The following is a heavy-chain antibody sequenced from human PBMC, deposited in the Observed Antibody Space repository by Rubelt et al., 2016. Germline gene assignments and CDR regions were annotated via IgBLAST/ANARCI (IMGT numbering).Heavy chain of an antibody. CDR2: FDPEDGET. D-gene: IGHD2-2*01. Sequence: QVQLVQSGAEVKKPGASVKVSCKVSGYTLTELSMHWVRQAPGKGLEWMGGFDPEDGETIYAQKFQGRVTMTEDTSTETAYMELSSLRSEDKAVYYCATGIVVVPAHVPSRDYWGQGTLVTVSS. CDR3: ATGIVVVPAHVPSRDY. V-gene: IGHV1-24*01. J-gene: IGHJ4*02. CDR1: GYTLTELS.